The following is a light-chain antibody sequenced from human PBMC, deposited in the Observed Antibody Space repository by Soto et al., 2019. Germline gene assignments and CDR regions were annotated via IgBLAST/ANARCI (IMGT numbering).Light chain of an antibody. Sequence: EIVMTQSPVTLSVSPGERATLSCRASQSVSSNLAWYQQKPGQAPRLLIYGASTRATGIPARFSGSGSGTEFTLTISSLQYEDFAFYYCQQYNDWRTFGQGTKLEIK. J-gene: IGKJ2*01. CDR1: QSVSSN. CDR2: GAS. V-gene: IGKV3-15*01. CDR3: QQYNDWRT.